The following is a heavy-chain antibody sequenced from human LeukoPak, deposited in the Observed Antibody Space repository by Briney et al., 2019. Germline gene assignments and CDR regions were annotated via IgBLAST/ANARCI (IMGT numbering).Heavy chain of an antibody. CDR2: VYWDDDK. V-gene: IGHV2-5*02. J-gene: IGHJ3*01. CDR3: ALVRVMAGDAFDV. CDR1: GFSLGLSEVA. D-gene: IGHD5-24*01. Sequence: SGPTLVNPTQTLTLTCTFSGFSLGLSEVAVAWIRQPPGKALEWLALVYWDDDKRISPSLTSRLTINKDTSKNQVFLTMSNLDPVDTATYYCALVRVMAGDAFDVWGQGTLVTVSS.